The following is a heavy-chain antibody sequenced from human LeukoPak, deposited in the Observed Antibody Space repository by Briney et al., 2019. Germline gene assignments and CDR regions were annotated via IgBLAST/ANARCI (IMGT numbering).Heavy chain of an antibody. CDR3: ARHHAFTYYYDSSGLNWFDP. Sequence: ASVKVSCKASGGTFSSYAISWVRQAPGQGLEWMGRIIPIFGTANYAQKFQGRVTITTDESTSTAYMELSSLRSEDTAVYYCARHHAFTYYYDSSGLNWFDPWGQGTLVTVSS. D-gene: IGHD3-22*01. CDR1: GGTFSSYA. CDR2: IIPIFGTA. J-gene: IGHJ5*02. V-gene: IGHV1-69*05.